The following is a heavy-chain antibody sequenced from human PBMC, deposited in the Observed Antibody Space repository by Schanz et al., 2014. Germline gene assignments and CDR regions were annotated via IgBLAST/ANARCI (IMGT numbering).Heavy chain of an antibody. V-gene: IGHV3-23*01. J-gene: IGHJ4*02. D-gene: IGHD4-17*01. CDR2: LSGSGGST. Sequence: EVQLLESGGGLVQPGGSLRLSCAASGFTFSSYAMSWVRQAPGKGLEWVSALSGSGGSTYYADSVRGRFTISGDRFQNTLYLRMSSLRAEDTAVYYCARPRFDYGEVDYWGQGTLVTVSS. CDR3: ARPRFDYGEVDY. CDR1: GFTFSSYA.